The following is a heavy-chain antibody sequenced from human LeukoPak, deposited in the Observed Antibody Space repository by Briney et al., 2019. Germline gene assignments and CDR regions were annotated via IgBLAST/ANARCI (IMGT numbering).Heavy chain of an antibody. J-gene: IGHJ5*01. Sequence: GGTLRLSCAASGFVFGDFGMHWVRQAPGQGLGGVSVMNVEGDYIYYGTSVRGPFTISRDNSKSSLYLQMNNLRIEDSALYYCVRDVGSRQGLFESWGQGTLVTVSS. CDR3: VRDVGSRQGLFES. CDR1: GFVFGDFG. CDR2: MNVEGDYI. V-gene: IGHV3-43*02. D-gene: IGHD3-22*01.